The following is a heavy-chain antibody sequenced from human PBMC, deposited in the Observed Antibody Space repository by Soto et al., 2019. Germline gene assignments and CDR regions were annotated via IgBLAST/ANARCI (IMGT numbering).Heavy chain of an antibody. CDR1: GGSISSGGYS. J-gene: IGHJ4*02. CDR2: IYHSGST. Sequence: PSETLSLTCAVSGGSISSGGYSWSWIRQPPGKGLEWIGYIYHSGSTYYDPSLKSRVTISVDRSKNQFSPKLSSVTAADTAVYYCARVPGRWGQGTLVTVSS. CDR3: ARVPGR. D-gene: IGHD2-2*01. V-gene: IGHV4-30-2*01.